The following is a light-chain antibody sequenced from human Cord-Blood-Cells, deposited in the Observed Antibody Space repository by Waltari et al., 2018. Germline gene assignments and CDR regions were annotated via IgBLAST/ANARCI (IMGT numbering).Light chain of an antibody. V-gene: IGKV4-1*01. CDR3: QQYYSTPQT. Sequence: DIVMTQSPDYLAVYLGERATINCKSSQSVLYSSNNKNYLAWYQQKPGQPPKLLIYWASTRESGVSDRFSGSGYGTDFTLTISSLQAEDVAVYYCQQYYSTPQTFGQGTKVEIK. J-gene: IGKJ1*01. CDR1: QSVLYSSNNKNY. CDR2: WAS.